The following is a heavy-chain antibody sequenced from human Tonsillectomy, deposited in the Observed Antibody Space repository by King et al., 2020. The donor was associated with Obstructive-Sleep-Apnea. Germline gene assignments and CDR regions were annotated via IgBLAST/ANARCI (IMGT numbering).Heavy chain of an antibody. CDR1: GFSFDDYA. V-gene: IGHV3-9*01. CDR3: VKDRAGGVPDAFDI. J-gene: IGHJ3*02. CDR2: INWNIGYR. D-gene: IGHD3-16*01. Sequence: VQLVESGGGLVQPGRSLRLSCATSGFSFDDYAMHWVRQAPGKGLELVSGINWNIGYRGFSDSVKGRFTISRDNAKNSLSLQMNSLRAEYTALYYCVKDRAGGVPDAFDIWGQGTMVTVSS.